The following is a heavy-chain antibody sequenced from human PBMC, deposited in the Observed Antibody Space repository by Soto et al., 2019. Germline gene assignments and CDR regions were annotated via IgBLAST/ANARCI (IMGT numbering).Heavy chain of an antibody. V-gene: IGHV5-51*01. Sequence: LGESLKISCQGSGYTFSNFWIAWVRQLPGKGLEYMGIIYPGDSETRYSPSFHGKVTISADRSIGTAYLQWSSLEASDSAFYFCARSPRSSPYFDYWGQGALVTVSS. CDR1: GYTFSNFW. CDR3: ARSPRSSPYFDY. CDR2: IYPGDSET. D-gene: IGHD6-13*01. J-gene: IGHJ4*02.